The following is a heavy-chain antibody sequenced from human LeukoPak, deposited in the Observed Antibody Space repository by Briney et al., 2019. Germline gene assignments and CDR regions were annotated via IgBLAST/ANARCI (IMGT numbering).Heavy chain of an antibody. CDR2: IYYSGST. D-gene: IGHD5-18*01. CDR1: GYSISSGYY. CDR3: ARTTEGGYTYDYFYYYYMDV. Sequence: SETLSLTCTVSGYSISSGYYWGWIRQPPGKGLKWIGYIYYSGSTNYNPSLKSRVTISVDTSTNQFSLKLSSVTAADTAVYYCARTTEGGYTYDYFYYYYMDVWGKGTTVTISS. V-gene: IGHV4-38-2*02. J-gene: IGHJ6*03.